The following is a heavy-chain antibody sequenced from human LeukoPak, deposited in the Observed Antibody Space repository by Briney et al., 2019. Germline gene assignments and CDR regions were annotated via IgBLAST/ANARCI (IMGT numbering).Heavy chain of an antibody. CDR2: IKQDGYEK. CDR1: GFTFRTFW. D-gene: IGHD3-10*01. CDR3: VDGESLLY. Sequence: GGSLRLSCAASGFTFRTFWMAWVRQAPGKGLEWVATIKQDGYEKHYVDSVGGRFTISRDNAKNLLYLQMNSLRVEDTAVYHCVDGESLLYWGQGTLVSVSS. J-gene: IGHJ4*02. V-gene: IGHV3-7*03.